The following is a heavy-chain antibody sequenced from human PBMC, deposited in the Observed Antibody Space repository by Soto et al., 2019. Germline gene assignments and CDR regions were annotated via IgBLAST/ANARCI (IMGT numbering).Heavy chain of an antibody. CDR1: GFTFSSYA. CDR2: ISGSGGTT. J-gene: IGHJ4*02. CDR3: ARGQGIVMFPVPVGIVNRPKLTGFDS. D-gene: IGHD2-15*01. V-gene: IGHV3-23*01. Sequence: EVQLLESGGGLARPGGALRLCCTASGFTFSSYAMTWVRQAPGKGLAWVSGISGSGGTTHYTDAVKGRFTVSRDNSNNTLYLQMNSLRVEDTAVYYCARGQGIVMFPVPVGIVNRPKLTGFDSWGQGTLVTVST.